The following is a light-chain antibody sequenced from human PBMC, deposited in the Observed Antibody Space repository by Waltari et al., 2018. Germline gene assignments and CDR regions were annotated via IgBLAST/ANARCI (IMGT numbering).Light chain of an antibody. CDR1: KLEDKY. J-gene: IGLJ2*01. V-gene: IGLV3-1*01. Sequence: SYDLTQPPSVSVSPGETASITCSGDKLEDKYVSWYQQKPGQSPVLVMYRDNMRPSGIPEGFSGSNSGNTATLTISGTEAMDEADFYCQAWDDSTVIFGGGTKLTVL. CDR2: RDN. CDR3: QAWDDSTVI.